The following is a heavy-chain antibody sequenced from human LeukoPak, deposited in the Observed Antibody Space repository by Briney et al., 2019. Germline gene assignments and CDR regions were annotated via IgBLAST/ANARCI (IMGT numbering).Heavy chain of an antibody. D-gene: IGHD2-15*01. CDR1: GFTFSRTW. Sequence: GGSLRLSCGASGFTFSRTWMHWVRQAPGKGLVCVSRINSDGTSTVYADSVKGRFTISRDNAKNTVYLQMSGLGVDDTAVYYCAKAAVYCGGGSCYRLDYFDYWGQGTLVTVSS. CDR2: INSDGTST. CDR3: AKAAVYCGGGSCYRLDYFDY. J-gene: IGHJ4*02. V-gene: IGHV3-74*01.